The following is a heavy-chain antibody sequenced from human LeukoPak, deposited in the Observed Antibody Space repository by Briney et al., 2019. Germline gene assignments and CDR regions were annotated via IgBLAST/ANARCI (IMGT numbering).Heavy chain of an antibody. CDR2: ISSSSSYI. D-gene: IGHD3-10*01. J-gene: IGHJ4*02. V-gene: IGHV3-21*01. CDR1: GFTFSSYS. CDR3: ARSNEDYYGSGSYLPFDY. Sequence: GGSLRLSCAASGFTFSSYSMNWVRQAPGKGLEWVSSISSSSSYIYYADSVKGRFTISRDNAKNSLYLQMNSLRAEDTAVYYCARSNEDYYGSGSYLPFDYWGQGTLVTVSS.